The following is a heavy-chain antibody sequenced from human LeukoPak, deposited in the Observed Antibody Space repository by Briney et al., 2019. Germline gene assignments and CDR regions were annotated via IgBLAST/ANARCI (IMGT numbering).Heavy chain of an antibody. Sequence: PSETLSLTCTVSGYSISSGYYWGWIRQPPGKGLEWIGSIYHSGSTYYNPSLKSRVTISVDTSKNQFSLKLSSVTAADTAVYYCARSLSAGYYIFDYWGQGTLITVSS. CDR1: GYSISSGYY. CDR3: ARSLSAGYYIFDY. CDR2: IYHSGST. J-gene: IGHJ4*02. V-gene: IGHV4-38-2*02. D-gene: IGHD3-22*01.